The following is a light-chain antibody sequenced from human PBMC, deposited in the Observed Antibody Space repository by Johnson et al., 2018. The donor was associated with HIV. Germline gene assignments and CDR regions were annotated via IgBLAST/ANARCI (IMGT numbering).Light chain of an antibody. V-gene: IGLV1-51*02. CDR1: SSNIGNNY. CDR3: GTWDSSLSQGV. CDR2: ETT. J-gene: IGLJ1*01. Sequence: QSVLTQPPSVSAAPGQKVTISCSGSSSNIGNNYISWYQQLPGTAPKLLIYETTKRPSGIPDRFSGSKSGTSATLGITGLQTGDEADYYCGTWDSSLSQGVFGTGTKVTVL.